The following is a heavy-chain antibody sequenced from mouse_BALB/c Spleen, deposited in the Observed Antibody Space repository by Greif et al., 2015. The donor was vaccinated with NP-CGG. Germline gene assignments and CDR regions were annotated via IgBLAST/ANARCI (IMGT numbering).Heavy chain of an antibody. D-gene: IGHD1-1*01. CDR3: ARWSYYYGSNY. V-gene: IGHV14-3*02. J-gene: IGHJ2*01. Sequence: VQLKESGAELVKPGASVKLSCTASGFNIKDTHMHWVKQRPEQGLEWIGRIDPANGNTKYDPKFQGKATITADTSSNTAYLQLSSLTSEDTAVYYCARWSYYYGSNYWGQGTTLTVSS. CDR2: IDPANGNT. CDR1: GFNIKDTH.